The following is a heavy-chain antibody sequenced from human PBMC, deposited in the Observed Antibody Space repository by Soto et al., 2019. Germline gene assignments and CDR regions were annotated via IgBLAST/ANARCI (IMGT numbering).Heavy chain of an antibody. CDR3: AAGYDYIWGSYRLDAFDI. V-gene: IGHV1-58*02. CDR1: GFTFTSSA. Sequence: ASVKVSCKASGFTFTSSAMQWVRQARGQRLEWIGWIVVGSGNTNYAQKFQERVTITRDMSTSTAYMELSSLRSEDTAVYYCAAGYDYIWGSYRLDAFDIWGQGTMVTVSS. J-gene: IGHJ3*02. D-gene: IGHD3-16*02. CDR2: IVVGSGNT.